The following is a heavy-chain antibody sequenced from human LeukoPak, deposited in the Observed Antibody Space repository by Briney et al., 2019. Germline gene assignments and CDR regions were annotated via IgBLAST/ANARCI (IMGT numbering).Heavy chain of an antibody. D-gene: IGHD3-22*01. J-gene: IGHJ4*02. V-gene: IGHV4-39*01. CDR3: ARLPYYYDSSGYYSGGFDY. Sequence: SETLSLTCTVSGGSISSSSYYWGWIRQPPGKGLEWIGRIYYSGSTYYNPSLKSRVTISVDTSKNQFSLKLSSVTAADTAVYYCARLPYYYDSSGYYSGGFDYWGQGTLVTVSS. CDR1: GGSISSSSYY. CDR2: IYYSGST.